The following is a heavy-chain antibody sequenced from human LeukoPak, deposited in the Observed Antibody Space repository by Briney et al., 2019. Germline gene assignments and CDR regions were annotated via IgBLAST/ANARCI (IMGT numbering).Heavy chain of an antibody. J-gene: IGHJ4*02. CDR3: ARQTAMGRSGDY. V-gene: IGHV5-51*01. CDR1: GSSFTSYW. CDR2: IDPSDSET. Sequence: GESLKISCKASGSSFTSYWIGWVRQLPGKGLEGMGIIDPSDSETRYTPSFQGQVTISVDKSLPTAYLQWNSLKASHTAMYYCARQTAMGRSGDYWGQGTLVTVSS. D-gene: IGHD5-18*01.